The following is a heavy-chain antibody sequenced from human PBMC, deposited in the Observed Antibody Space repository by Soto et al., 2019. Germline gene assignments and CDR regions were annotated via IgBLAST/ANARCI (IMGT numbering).Heavy chain of an antibody. D-gene: IGHD5-12*01. CDR1: GGSFSGYY. V-gene: IGHV4-34*01. CDR3: ARKRLRKYYFDY. J-gene: IGHJ4*02. CDR2: INHSGST. Sequence: SSETLSLTCAVYGGSFSGYYWSWIRQPPGKGLEWIGEINHSGSTNYNPSLKSRVTISVDTSKNQFSLKLSSVTAADTAVYYCARKRLRKYYFDYWGQGTLVTVS.